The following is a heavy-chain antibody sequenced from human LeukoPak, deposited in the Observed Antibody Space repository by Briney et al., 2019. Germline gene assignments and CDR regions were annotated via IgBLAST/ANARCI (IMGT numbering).Heavy chain of an antibody. Sequence: PGGSLRLSRAASGFTFSNYGMHWVRQAPGKGLDWVAVISNDGSKKYYADSVKGRFTISRDNSKNTLSLQVSSLRAEDTAVYYCAKDRYSYAFEYSDSWGQGTLVTVSS. CDR3: AKDRYSYAFEYSDS. CDR2: ISNDGSKK. J-gene: IGHJ4*02. CDR1: GFTFSNYG. D-gene: IGHD5-18*01. V-gene: IGHV3-30*18.